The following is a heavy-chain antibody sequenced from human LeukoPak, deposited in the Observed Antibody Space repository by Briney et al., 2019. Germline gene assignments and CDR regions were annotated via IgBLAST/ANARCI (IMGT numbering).Heavy chain of an antibody. CDR3: AKFRKSIAAAGTGPAFDI. CDR1: GFTFSSYG. D-gene: IGHD6-13*01. V-gene: IGHV3-23*01. CDR2: ISGSGGST. Sequence: GGTLRLSCAASGFTFSSYGMSWVRQAPGKGLEWVSAISGSGGSTYYADSVKGRFTISRDNSKNTLYLQMNSLRAEDTAVYYCAKFRKSIAAAGTGPAFDIWGQGTMVTVSS. J-gene: IGHJ3*02.